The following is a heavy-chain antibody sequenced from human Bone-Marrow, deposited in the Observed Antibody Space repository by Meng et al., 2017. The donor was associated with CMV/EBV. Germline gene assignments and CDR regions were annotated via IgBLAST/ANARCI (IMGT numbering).Heavy chain of an antibody. CDR1: GGTFSSYA. J-gene: IGHJ6*02. V-gene: IGHV1-69*06. CDR2: IIPIFGTA. CDR3: ARGRLLSGSYVQGYYYYGMDV. D-gene: IGHD3-10*01. Sequence: SVKVSCKASGGTFSSYAISWVRQAPGQGLEWMGGIIPIFGTANYAQKFQGRVTITADKSTSTAYMELSSLRSEDTAVYYCARGRLLSGSYVQGYYYYGMDVWGQGTTVTFSS.